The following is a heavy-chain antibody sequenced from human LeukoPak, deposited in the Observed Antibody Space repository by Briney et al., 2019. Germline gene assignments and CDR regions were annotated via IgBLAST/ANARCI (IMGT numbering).Heavy chain of an antibody. J-gene: IGHJ4*02. CDR1: GFSFSGYG. Sequence: GGSLRLSCAASGFSFSGYGMHWVRQAPGEGLQWVAFIRYHGINKYYADSVKGRFTISRDKSKNTLFLDMNSLSVEDTGVYYCAKFHKIWDSGDHDYFDSWGQGTLVTVSS. V-gene: IGHV3-30*02. D-gene: IGHD2-21*01. CDR3: AKFHKIWDSGDHDYFDS. CDR2: IRYHGINK.